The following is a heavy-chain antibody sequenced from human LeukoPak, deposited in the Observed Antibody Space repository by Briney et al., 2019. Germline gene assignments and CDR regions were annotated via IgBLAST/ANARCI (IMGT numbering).Heavy chain of an antibody. D-gene: IGHD3-3*01. J-gene: IGHJ4*02. CDR2: IYYSGST. V-gene: IGHV4-39*01. CDR1: GGSISSSSYY. CDR3: ASSRRVSTIFGVVRGYYFDY. Sequence: SETLSLTCTVSGGSISSSSYYWGWIRQPPGKGLEWIGSIYYSGSTYYNPSLKSRVTISVDTSKNQFSLKLSSVTAADTAVYYCASSRRVSTIFGVVRGYYFDYWGQGTLVTVSS.